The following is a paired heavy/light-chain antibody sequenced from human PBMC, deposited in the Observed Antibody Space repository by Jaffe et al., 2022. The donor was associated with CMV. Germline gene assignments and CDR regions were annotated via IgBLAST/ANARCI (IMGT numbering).Heavy chain of an antibody. CDR1: GFTFSSYN. J-gene: IGHJ6*02. CDR3: ARDLRVGHYYYYYAMDV. V-gene: IGHV3-21*01. Sequence: EVQLVESGGGLVKPGGSLRLSCAVSGFTFSSYNMTWVRQAPGKGLEWVSSISSSDSHTYYADSLKGRFTISRDNAKNSLYLQMNSLRAEDTAVYYCARDLRVGHYYYYYAMDVWGQGTTVTVSS. CDR2: ISSSDSHT.
Light chain of an antibody. CDR2: GKN. V-gene: IGLV3-19*01. J-gene: IGLJ2*01. Sequence: SSELTQDPAVSVALGQTVRITCQGDSLRNYYASWYQQKPGQAPVLVIYGKNNRPSGIPDRFSGSSSGNTASLTITGAQAEDEADFYCISRDSNLNRPLFGGGTRLTVL. CDR1: SLRNYY. CDR3: ISRDSNLNRPL.